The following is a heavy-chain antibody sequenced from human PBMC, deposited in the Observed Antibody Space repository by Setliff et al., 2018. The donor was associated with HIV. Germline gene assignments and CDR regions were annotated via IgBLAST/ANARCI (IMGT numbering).Heavy chain of an antibody. CDR3: ARLYGSGSYYNRDDAFDI. D-gene: IGHD3-10*01. CDR1: GCTFSRYG. CDR2: IIPSFGTP. V-gene: IGHV1-69*05. J-gene: IGHJ3*02. Sequence: SVTVSCKPSGCTFSRYGINWVRQAPGQGREWMGGIIPSFGTPNNAQKFQSRVTITMDESTSTAYMELSSLSSEDTAMYYCARLYGSGSYYNRDDAFDIWGQGTMVTVSS.